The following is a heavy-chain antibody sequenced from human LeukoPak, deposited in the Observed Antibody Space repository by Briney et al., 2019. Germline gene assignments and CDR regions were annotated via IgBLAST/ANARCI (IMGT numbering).Heavy chain of an antibody. CDR1: GYTFTNYG. Sequence: ASVKVSCKASGYTFTNYGISWVRQAPGQGLEWMGWISTYNANTNYAQKLQGRVTMTTDTSTSTAYMELRSLRSDDTAVYYCARKTIAGGYNWFDPWGQGTLVTVSS. D-gene: IGHD6-13*01. CDR2: ISTYNANT. V-gene: IGHV1-18*01. CDR3: ARKTIAGGYNWFDP. J-gene: IGHJ5*02.